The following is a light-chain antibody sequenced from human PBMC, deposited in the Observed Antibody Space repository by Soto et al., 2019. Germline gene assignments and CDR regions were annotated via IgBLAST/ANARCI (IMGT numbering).Light chain of an antibody. CDR2: KAS. Sequence: DIQMTQSPSTLSASVGDRVTITCRASQSISSLLAWYQQKPGRAPTLLIYKASTLESGVPSRFSGSGSGTEFSLTISSLKPDDSATYYCQQYNGYPLTFGQGTRLEIK. CDR1: QSISSL. V-gene: IGKV1-5*03. CDR3: QQYNGYPLT. J-gene: IGKJ5*01.